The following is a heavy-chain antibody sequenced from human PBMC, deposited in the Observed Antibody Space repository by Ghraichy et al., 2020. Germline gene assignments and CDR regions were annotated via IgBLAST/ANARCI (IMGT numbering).Heavy chain of an antibody. D-gene: IGHD6-13*01. CDR1: GFTFSSYA. CDR3: AKGTIAAAGTRNYFDY. V-gene: IGHV3-23*01. CDR2: ISGSGGST. J-gene: IGHJ4*02. Sequence: GESLNISCAASGFTFSSYAMSWVRQAPGKGLEWVSAISGSGGSTYYADSVKGRFTISRDNSKNTLYLQMNSLRAEDTAVYYCAKGTIAAAGTRNYFDYWGQRTLVTVSS.